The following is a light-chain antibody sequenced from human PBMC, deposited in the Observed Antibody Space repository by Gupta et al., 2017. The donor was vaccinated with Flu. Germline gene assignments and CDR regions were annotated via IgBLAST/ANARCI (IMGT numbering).Light chain of an antibody. CDR3: QQLSSYPRS. CDR2: AAS. Sequence: GDRVTITCRASQAIRDYLAWYRQKPGMAPKLLIYAASTLQTGVPSRFSGSGSGTEFILTISSLQPEDFATYYCQQLSSYPRSFGQGTKVEFK. V-gene: IGKV1-9*01. J-gene: IGKJ1*01. CDR1: QAIRDY.